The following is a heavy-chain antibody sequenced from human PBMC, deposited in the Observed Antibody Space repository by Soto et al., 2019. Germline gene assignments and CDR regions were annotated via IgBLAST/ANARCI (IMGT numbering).Heavy chain of an antibody. CDR1: GGSVTSGGYY. D-gene: IGHD3-10*01. Sequence: SETLSLTCTVSGGSVTSGGYYWSWIRHCPGKGLEWIGYIYSSGDTNYNPSLNSRVAMSVDTSKNQFSLQLTSVTVADTAIYYCTRDGAPPVTQGYASRGQGTLVPVS. V-gene: IGHV4-31*03. J-gene: IGHJ5*01. CDR3: TRDGAPPVTQGYAS. CDR2: IYSSGDT.